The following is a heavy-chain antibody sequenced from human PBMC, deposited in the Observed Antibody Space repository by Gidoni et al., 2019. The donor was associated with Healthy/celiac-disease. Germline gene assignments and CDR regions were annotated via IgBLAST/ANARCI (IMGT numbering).Heavy chain of an antibody. V-gene: IGHV3-23*01. CDR3: AKDPDFSDNWNDRGSFGY. Sequence: EVQLLESGGGVVQPGGCLRRSCAASGFNFSSYAMSWVRQAPGKGLEWVSAISGSGGSTYYADSVKGRFTISRDNSKNTLYLQMNSLRAEDTAVYYCAKDPDFSDNWNDRGSFGYWGQGTLVTVSS. D-gene: IGHD1-1*01. CDR2: ISGSGGST. CDR1: GFNFSSYA. J-gene: IGHJ4*02.